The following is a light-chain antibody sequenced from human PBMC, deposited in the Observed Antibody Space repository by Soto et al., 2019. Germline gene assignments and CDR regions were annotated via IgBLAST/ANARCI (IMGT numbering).Light chain of an antibody. J-gene: IGKJ1*01. CDR1: QIVSTF. Sequence: DIQMTQSPSSLSASVGDRVTITCRASQIVSTFLNWYQQKPGKAPNLLIYAASSLQSGVPSRFSGSGSGTDFTLTISSLPPEDFATYYCQQSYSTPMTFGQGIRVAFK. CDR2: AAS. CDR3: QQSYSTPMT. V-gene: IGKV1-39*01.